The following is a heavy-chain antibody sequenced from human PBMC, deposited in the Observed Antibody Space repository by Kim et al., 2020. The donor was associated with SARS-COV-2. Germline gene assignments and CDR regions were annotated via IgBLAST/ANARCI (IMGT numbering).Heavy chain of an antibody. CDR3: ATGPLSSSGPFDY. V-gene: IGHV1-24*01. J-gene: IGHJ4*02. D-gene: IGHD6-19*01. Sequence: YAQKFQGRVTMTEDTSTDTAYMELSSLRSEDTAVYYCATGPLSSSGPFDYWGQGTLVTVSS.